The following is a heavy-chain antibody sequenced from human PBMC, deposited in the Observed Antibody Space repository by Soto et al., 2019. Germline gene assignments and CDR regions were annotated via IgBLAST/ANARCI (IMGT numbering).Heavy chain of an antibody. CDR2: IDPSDSYT. CDR1: GYIFTSYL. CDR3: AINRRGSKWLEH. D-gene: IGHD5-12*01. Sequence: PGESLKISCKCSGYIFTSYLIILVRQMPGKGLEWMGRIDPSDSYTNYSPSFQGHVTISADKSISTAYLQWSSLKESDTAMYYCAINRRGSKWLEHWGQGTMVTVSS. J-gene: IGHJ5*02. V-gene: IGHV5-10-1*01.